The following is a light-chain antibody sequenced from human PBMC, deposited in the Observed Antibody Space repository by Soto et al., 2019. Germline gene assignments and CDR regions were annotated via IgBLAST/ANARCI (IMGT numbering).Light chain of an antibody. CDR2: DAS. Sequence: EIVLTQSPATLSLSPGEGATLSCRASQSVGSLLAWYQQKPGQAPRLVIYDASNRATGIPARFSGSGSGTDFPRTISSLEPEDFAVYYCQQRSNWPITFGQGTRLEIK. J-gene: IGKJ5*01. V-gene: IGKV3-11*01. CDR3: QQRSNWPIT. CDR1: QSVGSL.